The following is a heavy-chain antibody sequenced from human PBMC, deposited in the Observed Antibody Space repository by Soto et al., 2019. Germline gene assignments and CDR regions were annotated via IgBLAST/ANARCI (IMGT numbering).Heavy chain of an antibody. V-gene: IGHV1-69*04. D-gene: IGHD3-3*01. CDR3: ARDLNKSGSDFWSGYYDFDY. J-gene: IGHJ4*01. CDR1: GGTFSSYT. CDR2: IIPILGIA. Sequence: SVKVSCKASGGTFSSYTISWVRQAPGQGLEWMGRIIPILGIANYAQKFQGRVTITADKSTSTAYMELSSLRSEDTAVYYCARDLNKSGSDFWSGYYDFDYWGQ.